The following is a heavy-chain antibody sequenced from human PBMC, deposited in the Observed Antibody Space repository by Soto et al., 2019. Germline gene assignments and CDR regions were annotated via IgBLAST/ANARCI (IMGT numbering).Heavy chain of an antibody. CDR2: FDPEDGET. J-gene: IGHJ3*02. V-gene: IGHV1-24*01. Sequence: EASVKVSCKVSGYTLTELSMHWVRQAPGKGLEWMGGFDPEDGETIYAQKFQGRVTMTEDTSTDTAYMELSSLRSEDTAVYYCTTPWGAGAFDIWGQGTMVTVSS. CDR1: GYTLTELS. D-gene: IGHD3-16*01. CDR3: TTPWGAGAFDI.